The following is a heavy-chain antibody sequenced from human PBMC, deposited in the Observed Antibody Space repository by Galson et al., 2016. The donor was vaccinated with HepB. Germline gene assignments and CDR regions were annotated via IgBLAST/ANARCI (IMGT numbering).Heavy chain of an antibody. V-gene: IGHV3-30*18. CDR2: ISYDGSNK. Sequence: SLRLSCAASGFTFSSYGMHWVRQAPGKGLEWVAVISYDGSNKYYGDSVKGRFTISRDNSKNTLYLQMNSLRAEDTAVYYCAKGLKYYYGSGTPYGMDVWGKGATVTVSS. D-gene: IGHD3-10*01. J-gene: IGHJ6*04. CDR3: AKGLKYYYGSGTPYGMDV. CDR1: GFTFSSYG.